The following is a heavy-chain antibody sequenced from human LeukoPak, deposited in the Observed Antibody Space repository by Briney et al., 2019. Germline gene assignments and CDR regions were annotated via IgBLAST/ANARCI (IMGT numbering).Heavy chain of an antibody. D-gene: IGHD2-15*01. V-gene: IGHV4-4*07. Sequence: SETLSLTCTVSDDSINNYYWSWIRQPAGKGLEWIGHIWTSGSTNYNPSLKSRVTMSLDTSKNQFSLKLSSVTAADTAVYYCARSVEGYCSGGSCYSYYYYMDVWGKGTTVTVSS. J-gene: IGHJ6*03. CDR3: ARSVEGYCSGGSCYSYYYYMDV. CDR2: IWTSGST. CDR1: DDSINNYY.